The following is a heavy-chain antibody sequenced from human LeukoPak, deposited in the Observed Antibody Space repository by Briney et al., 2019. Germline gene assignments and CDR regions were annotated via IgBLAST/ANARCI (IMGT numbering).Heavy chain of an antibody. Sequence: GESLKISCQCSGYSFTSSWIGWVRQMPGKGLEWMGIIYPGDSDTRYSPSFQGQVTISADKSISTAYLQWSSLKASDTAMYYCARFSVGGTYYPNYWGQGTLVSVSS. CDR3: ARFSVGGTYYPNY. CDR1: GYSFTSSW. CDR2: IYPGDSDT. V-gene: IGHV5-51*01. J-gene: IGHJ4*02. D-gene: IGHD1-26*01.